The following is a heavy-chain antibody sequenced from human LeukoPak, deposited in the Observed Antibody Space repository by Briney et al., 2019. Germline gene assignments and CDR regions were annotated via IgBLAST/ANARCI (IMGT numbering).Heavy chain of an antibody. J-gene: IGHJ4*02. CDR3: ASLLWFGELSGPGEFDY. Sequence: GGSLRLSCAASGFTFSSYAMSWVRQAPGKGLEWVSVISGSGGSTYYADSVKGRFTISRDNSKNTLYLQMNSLRAEDTAVYYCASLLWFGELSGPGEFDYWGQGTLVTVSS. D-gene: IGHD3-10*01. V-gene: IGHV3-23*01. CDR2: ISGSGGST. CDR1: GFTFSSYA.